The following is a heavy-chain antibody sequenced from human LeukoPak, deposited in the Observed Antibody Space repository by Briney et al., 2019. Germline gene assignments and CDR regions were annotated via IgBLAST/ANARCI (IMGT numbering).Heavy chain of an antibody. J-gene: IGHJ4*02. CDR2: ISYSVST. Sequence: PSETLSLTCTVPGASVSSAIYDWSSIRQPPGKALEWIVYISYSVSTNYNPSLKSPLTISVDTSKNQFSLKLTSVTAADTAVYYCARMRHGDYFDYWGQGTLVTVSS. V-gene: IGHV4-61*01. CDR1: GASVSSAIYD. CDR3: ARMRHGDYFDY. D-gene: IGHD4-17*01.